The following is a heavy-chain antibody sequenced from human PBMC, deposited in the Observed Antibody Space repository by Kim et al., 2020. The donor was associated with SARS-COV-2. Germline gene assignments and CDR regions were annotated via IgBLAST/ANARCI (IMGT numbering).Heavy chain of an antibody. D-gene: IGHD6-13*01. V-gene: IGHV1-2*02. CDR3: ARGPHVKRQQLVHDY. Sequence: ASVKVSCKASGYTFTGYYMHWVRQAPGQGLEWMGWINPNSGGTNYAQKFQGRVTMTRDTSISTAYMELSRLRSDDTAVYYCARGPHVKRQQLVHDYWGQGTLVTVSS. CDR1: GYTFTGYY. CDR2: INPNSGGT. J-gene: IGHJ4*02.